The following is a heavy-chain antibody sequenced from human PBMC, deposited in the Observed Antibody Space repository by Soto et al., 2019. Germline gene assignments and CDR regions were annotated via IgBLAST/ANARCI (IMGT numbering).Heavy chain of an antibody. J-gene: IGHJ6*02. CDR2: IDWDDDK. CDR1: GFSLSTSGMC. V-gene: IGHV2-70*01. CDR3: ARMWGSSWKPYYYYGMDV. Sequence: GSGPTLVNPTRTLTLTCTFSGFSLSTSGMCVSWIRQPPGKALEWLALIDWDDDKYYSTSLKTRLTISKDTSKNQVVLTMTNMDPVDTATYYCARMWGSSWKPYYYYGMDVWGQGTTVTVSS. D-gene: IGHD6-13*01.